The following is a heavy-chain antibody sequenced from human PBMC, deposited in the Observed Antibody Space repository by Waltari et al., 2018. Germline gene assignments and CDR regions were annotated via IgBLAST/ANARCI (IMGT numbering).Heavy chain of an antibody. CDR1: GGTFSSYA. CDR2: IIPTFGTA. Sequence: QVQLVQSGAEVKKPGSSVKVSCKASGGTFSSYATSWVRQAPGQGLEWMGRIIPTFGTANYAQKFQGRVTMTADKSTSTAYMELSSLRSEDTAVYYCASWVYSSSWYSFLDYWGQGTLVTVSS. D-gene: IGHD6-13*01. J-gene: IGHJ4*02. CDR3: ASWVYSSSWYSFLDY. V-gene: IGHV1-69*08.